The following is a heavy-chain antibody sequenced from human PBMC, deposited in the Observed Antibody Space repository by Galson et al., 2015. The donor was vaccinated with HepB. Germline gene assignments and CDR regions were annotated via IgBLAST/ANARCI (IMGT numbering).Heavy chain of an antibody. CDR1: GFTFSDYY. J-gene: IGHJ4*02. CDR2: ISSSSYT. D-gene: IGHD3-22*01. V-gene: IGHV3-11*06. CDR3: ASGSGDSSDFDY. Sequence: SLRLSCAASGFTFSDYYMSWIRQAPGKGLEWVSYISSSSYTNYADSVKGRFTISRDNAKNSLYLQMNSLRAEDTAVYYCASGSGDSSDFDYWGQGTLVTVPS.